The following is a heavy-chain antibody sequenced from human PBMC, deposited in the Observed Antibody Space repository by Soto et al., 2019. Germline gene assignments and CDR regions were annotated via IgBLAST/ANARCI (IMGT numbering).Heavy chain of an antibody. CDR3: ATPPEYYDSSGRFDY. CDR2: IIPIFGTA. D-gene: IGHD3-22*01. Sequence: SVKVSCKASGVTFSSYAISWVRQAPGQGLEWMGGIIPIFGTANYAQKFQGRVTITADESTSTAYMELSSLRSEDTAVYYCATPPEYYDSSGRFDYWGQGTLVTVSS. CDR1: GVTFSSYA. J-gene: IGHJ4*02. V-gene: IGHV1-69*13.